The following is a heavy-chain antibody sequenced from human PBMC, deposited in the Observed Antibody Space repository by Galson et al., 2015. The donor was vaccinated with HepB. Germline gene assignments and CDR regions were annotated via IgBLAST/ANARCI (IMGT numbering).Heavy chain of an antibody. Sequence: SLRLSCAASGFTFSSYAMSWVRQAPGKGLEWVSAISGSGGSTYYADSVKGRFTISRDNSKNTLYLQMNSLRAEDTAVYYCAKINYVWGSYRYKGFDYWGQGTLVTVSS. CDR2: ISGSGGST. J-gene: IGHJ4*02. D-gene: IGHD3-16*02. CDR3: AKINYVWGSYRYKGFDY. CDR1: GFTFSSYA. V-gene: IGHV3-23*01.